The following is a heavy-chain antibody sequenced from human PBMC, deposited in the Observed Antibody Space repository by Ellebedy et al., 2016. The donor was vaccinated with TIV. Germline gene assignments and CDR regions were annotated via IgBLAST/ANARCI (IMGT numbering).Heavy chain of an antibody. J-gene: IGHJ3*02. CDR3: AKAREEVGATDDLVGAFDI. D-gene: IGHD1-26*01. V-gene: IGHV3-11*01. CDR1: GFTFSDYY. Sequence: GGSLRLSXAASGFTFSDYYMSWIRQAPGKGLEWVSYISSSGSTIYYADSVKGRFTISRDNAKNSLYLQMNSLRAEDTALYYCAKAREEVGATDDLVGAFDIWGQGTMVTVSS. CDR2: ISSSGSTI.